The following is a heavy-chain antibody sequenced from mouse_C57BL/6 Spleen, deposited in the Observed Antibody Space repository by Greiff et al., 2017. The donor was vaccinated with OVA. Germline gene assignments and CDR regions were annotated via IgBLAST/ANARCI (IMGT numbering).Heavy chain of an antibody. CDR1: RFTFSDYG. CDR2: ISSGSSTI. D-gene: IGHD2-4*01. Sequence: EVQLVESGGGLVKPGGSLKLSCAASRFTFSDYGMHWVRQAPEKGLEWVAYISSGSSTIYYADTVKGRFTISRDNAKNTLFLQMSSLRSEDTAMYYCATSYYDYGGFAYWGQGTLVTVSA. J-gene: IGHJ3*01. V-gene: IGHV5-17*01. CDR3: ATSYYDYGGFAY.